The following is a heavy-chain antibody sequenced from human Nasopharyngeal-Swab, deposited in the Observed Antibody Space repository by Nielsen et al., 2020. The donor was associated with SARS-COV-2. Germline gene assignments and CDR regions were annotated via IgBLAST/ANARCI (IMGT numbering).Heavy chain of an antibody. D-gene: IGHD1-14*01. CDR3: TRSYIFDI. CDR2: IVSSSSSI. CDR1: GFTFSRYD. Sequence: GGSLRLSCAASGFTFSRYDMNWVRQAPGKGLEWVASIVSSSSSIFYADSVKGRFTISRDNAKNSLYLQMNSLRAGDTALYYCTRSYIFDIRGQGTVVTVSS. J-gene: IGHJ3*02. V-gene: IGHV3-21*03.